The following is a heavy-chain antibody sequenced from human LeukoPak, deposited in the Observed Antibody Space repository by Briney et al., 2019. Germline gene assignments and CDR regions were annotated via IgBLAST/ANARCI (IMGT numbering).Heavy chain of an antibody. V-gene: IGHV3-7*03. CDR3: ARAMNHAFNI. J-gene: IGHJ3*02. CDR1: GLTFSTYW. CDR2: MNEDGSKK. Sequence: GGSLRLSCTASGLTFSTYWMSWVRQAPGKGLERVANMNEDGSKKYYVGSVRGRFTISRDNAKTSLYLQMSSLRAEDTAVYYCARAMNHAFNIWGQGAMVTVSS.